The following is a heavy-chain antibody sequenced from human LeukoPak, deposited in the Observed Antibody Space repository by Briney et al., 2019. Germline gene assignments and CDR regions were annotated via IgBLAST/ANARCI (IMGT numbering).Heavy chain of an antibody. J-gene: IGHJ4*02. CDR2: MNPNSGNT. V-gene: IGHV1-8*01. CDR3: ARSGKGIAVAAFDY. CDR1: GYTFTSYD. Sequence: ASVTVSCKASGYTFTSYDINWVRQATGQGLEWMGWMNPNSGNTGYAQKFQGRVTMTRNTSISTAYMELSSLRSEDTAVYYCARSGKGIAVAAFDYWGQGTLVTVSS. D-gene: IGHD6-19*01.